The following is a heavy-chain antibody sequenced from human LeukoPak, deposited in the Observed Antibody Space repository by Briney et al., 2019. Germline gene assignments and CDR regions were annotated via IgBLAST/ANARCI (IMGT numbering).Heavy chain of an antibody. CDR2: ISGSGGST. CDR3: AKERSSVVVPAALDY. J-gene: IGHJ4*02. D-gene: IGHD2-2*01. V-gene: IGHV3-23*01. CDR1: GFTFSSYG. Sequence: GGSLRLSCAASGFTFSSYGMSWVRQAPGKGLEWVSAISGSGGSTYYADSVKGRFTISRDNSKNTLYLQMNSPRAEDTAVYYCAKERSSVVVPAALDYWGQGTLVTVSS.